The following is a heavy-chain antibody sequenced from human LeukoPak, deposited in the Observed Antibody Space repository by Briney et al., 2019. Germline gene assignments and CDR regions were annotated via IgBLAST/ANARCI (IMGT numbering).Heavy chain of an antibody. CDR1: GYTFTSYG. V-gene: IGHV1-18*01. J-gene: IGHJ4*02. Sequence: GASVKVSCKASGYTFTSYGISRVRQAPGQGLAWMGWISAYNGNTNYAQKLQGRVTMTTDTSTSTAYMELRSLRSDDTAVYYCARVVLYYGSGSRYYFDYWGQGTLVTVSS. CDR3: ARVVLYYGSGSRYYFDY. CDR2: ISAYNGNT. D-gene: IGHD3-10*01.